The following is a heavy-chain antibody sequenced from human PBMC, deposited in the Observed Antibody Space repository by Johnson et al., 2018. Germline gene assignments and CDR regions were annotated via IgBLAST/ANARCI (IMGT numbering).Heavy chain of an antibody. V-gene: IGHV3-30*18. J-gene: IGHJ6*03. Sequence: QLVESGGGVVQPGRSLRLSCAASGFTLSSYGIHWVRQAPGKGLEWVALISYDGSNKYYADSVRGRFTMSRDHSKNTLYMQMNSLRGEDTAVYYWAKDRWNRRHDYYMDVWGKGTTVTVSS. D-gene: IGHD1-1*01. CDR2: ISYDGSNK. CDR1: GFTLSSYG. CDR3: AKDRWNRRHDYYMDV.